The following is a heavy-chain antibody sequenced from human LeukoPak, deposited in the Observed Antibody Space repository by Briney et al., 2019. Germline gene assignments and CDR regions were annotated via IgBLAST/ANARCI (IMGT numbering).Heavy chain of an antibody. J-gene: IGHJ5*02. CDR1: GGTFSSYA. D-gene: IGHD1-7*01. Sequence: SVKVSCKASGGTFSSYAISWVRQAPGQGLEWMGRIIPILGIANYAQQFQGRVTITADESTTTSYMELSRLRFEDTAVYFCARVAAGTTFMDNWFDPWGQGTLVTVSS. V-gene: IGHV1-69*04. CDR2: IIPILGIA. CDR3: ARVAAGTTFMDNWFDP.